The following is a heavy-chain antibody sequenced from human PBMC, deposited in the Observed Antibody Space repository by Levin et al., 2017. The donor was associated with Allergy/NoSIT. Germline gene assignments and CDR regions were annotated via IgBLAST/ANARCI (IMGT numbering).Heavy chain of an antibody. D-gene: IGHD6-19*01. V-gene: IGHV3-30*03. CDR3: TPLVAVAGNDAFDV. CDR1: GFTFGRYG. Sequence: GGSLRLSCAASGFTFGRYGMHWVRQAPGKGLEWLASLSSAVRGQSYADSVKGRFTISRDNSKSTLYLQMNSLTTEDTALYYCTPLVAVAGNDAFDVWGQGTMVTVSS. CDR2: LSSAVRGQ. J-gene: IGHJ3*01.